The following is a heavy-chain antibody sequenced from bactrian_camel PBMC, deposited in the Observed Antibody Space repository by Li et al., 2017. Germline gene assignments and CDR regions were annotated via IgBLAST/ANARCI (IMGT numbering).Heavy chain of an antibody. Sequence: AGGSLRLSCVVSGHTYESGCIGWFRQAPGKEREGVAGIDSDGSTSYADSAKGRFTISRDNAKNTLYLQMNSLKDEDTAMYYCAADFLNYGWGYLARRGVGYNYWGQGTQVTVS. CDR1: GHTYESGC. J-gene: IGHJ4*01. V-gene: IGHV3S55*01. CDR2: IDSDGST. CDR3: AADFLNYGWGYLARRGVGYNY. D-gene: IGHD5*01.